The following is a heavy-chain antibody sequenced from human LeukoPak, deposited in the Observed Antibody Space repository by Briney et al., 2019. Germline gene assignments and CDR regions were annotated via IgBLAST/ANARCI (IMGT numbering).Heavy chain of an antibody. CDR3: AREGGLQLWGFGY. CDR1: GFTFSSYS. Sequence: PGGSLRLSCAASGFTFSSYSMNWVRQAPGKGLEWVSSISSSSSYIYYADSVKGRFTISRDNAKNSLYLQINSLRAEDTAVYYCAREGGLQLWGFGYWGQGTLVTVSS. J-gene: IGHJ4*02. D-gene: IGHD5-18*01. CDR2: ISSSSSYI. V-gene: IGHV3-21*01.